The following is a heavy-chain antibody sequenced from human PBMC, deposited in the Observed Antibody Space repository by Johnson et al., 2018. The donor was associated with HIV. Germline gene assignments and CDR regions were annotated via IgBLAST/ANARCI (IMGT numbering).Heavy chain of an antibody. Sequence: VQLVESGGGLVKPGGSLRLSCAASGFTFSNAWMNWVRQAPGKGLEWVGRIRSKTAGGTIEYAAPVKGRFTISRDDSKDTLYLEMNSLKTEDTAVYYCSTDHPTAPLFIMNAFDIWGQGTMVTVSS. CDR3: STDHPTAPLFIMNAFDI. CDR1: GFTFSNAW. D-gene: IGHD3-16*01. J-gene: IGHJ3*02. CDR2: IRSKTAGGTI. V-gene: IGHV3-15*01.